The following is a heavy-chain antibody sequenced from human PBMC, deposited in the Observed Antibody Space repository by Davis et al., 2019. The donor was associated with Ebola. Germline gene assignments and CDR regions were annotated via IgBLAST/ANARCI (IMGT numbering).Heavy chain of an antibody. Sequence: GGSLRLSCAASGFTFSSYAMHWVRQAPGKGLEWVAVISYDGSNKYYADSVKGRFTISRENAKNSLYLQMNSLRAGDTAVYYCARVQVTRRYWYFDLWGRGTLVTVSS. CDR3: ARVQVTRRYWYFDL. CDR2: ISYDGSNK. V-gene: IGHV3-30*14. D-gene: IGHD4-17*01. CDR1: GFTFSSYA. J-gene: IGHJ2*01.